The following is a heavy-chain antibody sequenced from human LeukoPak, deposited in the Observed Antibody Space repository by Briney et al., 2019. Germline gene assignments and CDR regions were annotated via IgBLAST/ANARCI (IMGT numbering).Heavy chain of an antibody. Sequence: SVKVSCKASGGTFRRYAISWVRQAPGQGLEWMGGIIPIFGTANYAQKFQGRVTITADESTSTAYMELSSLRSEDTAVYYCASRTYSYDSRGYYPEYFQHWGQGTLVTVSS. D-gene: IGHD3-22*01. V-gene: IGHV1-69*13. J-gene: IGHJ1*01. CDR1: GGTFRRYA. CDR2: IIPIFGTA. CDR3: ASRTYSYDSRGYYPEYFQH.